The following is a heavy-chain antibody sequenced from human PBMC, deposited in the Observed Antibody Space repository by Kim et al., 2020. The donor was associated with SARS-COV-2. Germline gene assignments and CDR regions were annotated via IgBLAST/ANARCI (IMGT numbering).Heavy chain of an antibody. CDR2: ISYDGSNK. CDR3: ARSWIQLSFNGGRFDP. V-gene: IGHV3-30*04. CDR1: GFTFSSYA. D-gene: IGHD5-18*01. Sequence: GGSLRLSCAASGFTFSSYAMHWVRQAPGKGLEWVAVISYDGSNKYYADSVKGRFTISRDNSKNTLYLQMNSLRAEDTAVYYCARSWIQLSFNGGRFDPWGQGTLVTVSS. J-gene: IGHJ5*02.